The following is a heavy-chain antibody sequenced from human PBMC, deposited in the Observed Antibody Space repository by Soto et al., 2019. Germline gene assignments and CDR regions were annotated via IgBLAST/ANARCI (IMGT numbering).Heavy chain of an antibody. D-gene: IGHD1-26*01. J-gene: IGHJ4*02. Sequence: GGSLRLSCAASGFTFRTYAMHWVRQAPGKGLEWLAVISYDGIHSYYADSVKGRFTISRDNSKNTLYLEMNRLRPEDTAVYYCAKEGGLSGSYYISSSYYFDYWGQGTLVTVSS. CDR2: ISYDGIHS. V-gene: IGHV3-30*18. CDR3: AKEGGLSGSYYISSSYYFDY. CDR1: GFTFRTYA.